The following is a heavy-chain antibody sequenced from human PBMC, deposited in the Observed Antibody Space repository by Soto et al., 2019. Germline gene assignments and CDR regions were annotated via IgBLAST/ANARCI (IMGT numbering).Heavy chain of an antibody. D-gene: IGHD7-27*01. CDR2: IRSKAYGGTT. V-gene: IGHV3-49*04. CDR3: TRAGDSSASYFDY. J-gene: IGHJ4*02. CDR1: GFTFGDYA. Sequence: PGGSLRLSCTASGFTFGDYAMSWVRQAPGKGLEWVGFIRSKAYGGTTEYAASVKGRFTISRDDSKSIAYLQMNSLKTEDTAVYYCTRAGDSSASYFDYWGQGTLVTVSS.